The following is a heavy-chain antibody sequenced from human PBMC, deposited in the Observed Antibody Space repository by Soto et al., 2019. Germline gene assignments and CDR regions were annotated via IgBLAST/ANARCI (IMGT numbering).Heavy chain of an antibody. CDR1: GYTFTSYG. CDR2: IRAYDGNT. CDR3: ARGGYYDSSGSRNYYYYGMNV. Sequence: QAQLVQSGAEVKKPGASVKVSCKASGYTFTSYGINWVRQAPGQGLECLGWIRAYDGNTKYAQSVQGRVSMTTATYTKTAYMELRSLRSDDTAMYYCARGGYYDSSGSRNYYYYGMNVWGQGTTVSVSS. D-gene: IGHD3-22*01. J-gene: IGHJ6*02. V-gene: IGHV1-18*04.